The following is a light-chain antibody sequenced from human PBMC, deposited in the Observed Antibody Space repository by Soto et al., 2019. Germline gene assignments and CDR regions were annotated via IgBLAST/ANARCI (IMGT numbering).Light chain of an antibody. Sequence: EVVMTQSPATLSVSPGERATLSCRASQSVSSNLAWYQQKPGQAPRLLIYGASTRATGIPARFSGSGSGTEFPLTISSLTSEDFAVYYCQQYNNWPQTFGQGTKVEIK. CDR3: QQYNNWPQT. CDR1: QSVSSN. J-gene: IGKJ1*01. CDR2: GAS. V-gene: IGKV3-15*01.